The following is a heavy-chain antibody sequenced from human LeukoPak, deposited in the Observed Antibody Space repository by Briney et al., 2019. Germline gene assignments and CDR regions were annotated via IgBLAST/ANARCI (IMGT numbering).Heavy chain of an antibody. Sequence: GGSLRLSCAASGFTFSSYAMHWVRQAPGKGLEWVAVISYDGSNKYYADSVKGRFTISRDNSKNTLYLQMNSLRAEDTAVYYCARARLYDSSGYYPRSFDYWGQGTLVTVSS. V-gene: IGHV3-30*04. D-gene: IGHD3-22*01. CDR2: ISYDGSNK. CDR3: ARARLYDSSGYYPRSFDY. CDR1: GFTFSSYA. J-gene: IGHJ4*02.